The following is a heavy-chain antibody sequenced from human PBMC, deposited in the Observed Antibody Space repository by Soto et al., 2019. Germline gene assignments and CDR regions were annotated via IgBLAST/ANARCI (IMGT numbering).Heavy chain of an antibody. V-gene: IGHV4-59*02. CDR1: GGSVNTHY. Sequence: SETLSLTCSVSGGSVNTHYWTWIRHPPGKGLEWIGYIFSSGRANYNPSLESRVTISVDTSKNQLSLKLRSVTAADTAVYYCARGGDNSHWYYSVWGQGTLVTVSS. D-gene: IGHD3-10*02. J-gene: IGHJ4*02. CDR2: IFSSGRA. CDR3: ARGGDNSHWYYSV.